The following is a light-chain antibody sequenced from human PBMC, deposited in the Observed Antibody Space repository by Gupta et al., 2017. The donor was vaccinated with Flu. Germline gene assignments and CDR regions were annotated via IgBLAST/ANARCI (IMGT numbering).Light chain of an antibody. Sequence: LQITQSPSSVSASVGDRVTITCRASQGISSWLAWYQQKPGKAPKLPIYAASSLQSGVPSRFSGSGSGTAFTLTIISLQPQDFATSYCRQAYNLPRTFGHGTKVDIK. CDR1: QGISSW. V-gene: IGKV1D-12*01. CDR3: RQAYNLPRT. CDR2: AAS. J-gene: IGKJ3*01.